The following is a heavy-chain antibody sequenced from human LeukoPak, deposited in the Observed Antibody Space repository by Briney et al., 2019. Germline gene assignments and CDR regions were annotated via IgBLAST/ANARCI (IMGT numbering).Heavy chain of an antibody. CDR1: GGSISSSSYY. Sequence: SETLSLTCTVSGGSISSSSYYWGWIRQPPGKGLEWIGSIYYSGSTYYNPSLKSRVTISVDTSKNQFSLKLSSVTAADTAVYYCARVRHSSSPRMDYWGQGTLVTVSS. D-gene: IGHD6-13*01. CDR2: IYYSGST. CDR3: ARVRHSSSPRMDY. V-gene: IGHV4-39*07. J-gene: IGHJ4*02.